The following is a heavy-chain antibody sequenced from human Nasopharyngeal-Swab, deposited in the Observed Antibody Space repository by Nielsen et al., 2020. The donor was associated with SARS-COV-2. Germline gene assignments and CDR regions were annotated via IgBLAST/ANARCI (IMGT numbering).Heavy chain of an antibody. CDR2: IGVTSSTR. V-gene: IGHV3-48*04. CDR1: GFILSNYN. Sequence: GASLEISCAASGFILSNYNMKWVSQAPGKGLEWDSYIGVTSSTRYYADSLRGRFTISRDNAKNSLYLQMNSLRSDDTSVYYCAIVFGILPHWYFDLWGRGTLVTVSS. J-gene: IGHJ2*01. D-gene: IGHD3-10*02. CDR3: AIVFGILPHWYFDL.